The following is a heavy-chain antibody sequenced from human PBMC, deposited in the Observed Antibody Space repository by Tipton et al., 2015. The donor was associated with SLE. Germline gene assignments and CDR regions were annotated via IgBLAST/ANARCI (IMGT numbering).Heavy chain of an antibody. Sequence: SLRLSCAASGFTYNSYAMHWVRQAPGKGLEWVAVISYDGSNKYYADSVKGRFTISRDNSKNTLYLQMNSLRAEDTAVYYCAKDGRSSGPYWGQGTLVTVSS. CDR1: GFTYNSYA. J-gene: IGHJ4*02. CDR3: AKDGRSSGPY. CDR2: ISYDGSNK. V-gene: IGHV3-30*04.